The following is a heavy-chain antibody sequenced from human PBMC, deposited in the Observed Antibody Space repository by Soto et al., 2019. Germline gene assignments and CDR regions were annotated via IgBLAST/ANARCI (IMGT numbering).Heavy chain of an antibody. D-gene: IGHD3-22*01. J-gene: IGHJ5*02. CDR3: AKADYDSSGYYPFPWFDP. V-gene: IGHV3-23*01. CDR2: ISGSGGST. CDR1: GFTFSSYA. Sequence: AASLRLSCAASGFTFSSYAMSWVRQAPGKGLEWVSAISGSGGSTYYANTVKGRFTISRDNSKNTLYLQMNSLRAEDTAVYYCAKADYDSSGYYPFPWFDPWGQGTLVTVSS.